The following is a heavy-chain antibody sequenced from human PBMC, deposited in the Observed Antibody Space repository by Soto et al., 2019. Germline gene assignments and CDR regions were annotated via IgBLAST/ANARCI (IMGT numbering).Heavy chain of an antibody. CDR1: GYSFTNYL. D-gene: IGHD3-16*02. CDR2: IYPGDSDT. CDR3: ARWTRSSYYYGMDV. V-gene: IGHV5-51*01. J-gene: IGHJ6*02. Sequence: GESLNISCKGSGYSFTNYLIGWVRQMPGKGMEWMGIIYPGDSDTRYSPSFQGQVTISADKSISTAYLQWSSLKASDTAMYYCARWTRSSYYYGMDVWGQGTTVTVSS.